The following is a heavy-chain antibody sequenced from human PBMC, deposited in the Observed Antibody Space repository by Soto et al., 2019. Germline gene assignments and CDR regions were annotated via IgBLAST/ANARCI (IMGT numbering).Heavy chain of an antibody. J-gene: IGHJ4*02. D-gene: IGHD3-10*01. V-gene: IGHV3-7*01. CDR3: AIVEGGYYGSGSYGFYY. CDR2: IKQDGSEK. CDR1: GFVFGNFW. Sequence: EVQLVESGGGLVQPGGSLRLSCAASGFVFGNFWLDWVRQAPGKGLEWVAKIKQDGSEKYYVDSVKGRFTISRDNAKNSVDLYMNGLRADETAMYYCAIVEGGYYGSGSYGFYYWGLGTLVT.